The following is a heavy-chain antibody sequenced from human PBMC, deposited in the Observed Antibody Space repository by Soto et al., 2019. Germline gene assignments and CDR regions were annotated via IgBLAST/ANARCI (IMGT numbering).Heavy chain of an antibody. CDR2: ITSSGDRA. Sequence: EVQLVESGGGLAQPGGSLRLSCVASGFTFSYYEMNWVRQAPGKGLEWISYITSSGDRAQYADSVKGRFTISRDNTKNLLYLQMTSLSAEDTGLYYCARDGFDNWGQGTLVTVSS. CDR1: GFTFSYYE. CDR3: ARDGFDN. J-gene: IGHJ4*02. V-gene: IGHV3-48*03.